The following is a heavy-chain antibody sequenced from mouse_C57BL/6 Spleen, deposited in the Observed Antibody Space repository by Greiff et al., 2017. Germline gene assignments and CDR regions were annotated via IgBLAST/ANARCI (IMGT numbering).Heavy chain of an antibody. V-gene: IGHV2-5*01. J-gene: IGHJ4*01. CDR3: AKSYSNYVYYAMDY. CDR1: GFSLTSYG. Sequence: VKVVESGPGLVQPSQSLSITCTVSGFSLTSYGVHWVRQSPGKGLEWLGVIWRGGSTDYNAAFMSRLSITKDNSKSQVFFKMNSLQADDTAIYYCAKSYSNYVYYAMDYWGQGTSVTVSS. D-gene: IGHD2-5*01. CDR2: IWRGGST.